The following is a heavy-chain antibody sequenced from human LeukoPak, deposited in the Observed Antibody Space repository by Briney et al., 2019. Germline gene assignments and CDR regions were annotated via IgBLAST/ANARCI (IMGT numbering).Heavy chain of an antibody. Sequence: PGRSLRLSCAASGFTFSSYAMHWVRQAPGKGLEWVAVISYDGSNKYYADSVKGRFTISRDNSKNTLYLQMNSLRAEDTAVYYCARGIRFLESTTDYWGQGTLVTVSS. CDR3: ARGIRFLESTTDY. CDR1: GFTFSSYA. CDR2: ISYDGSNK. J-gene: IGHJ4*02. D-gene: IGHD3-3*01. V-gene: IGHV3-30-3*01.